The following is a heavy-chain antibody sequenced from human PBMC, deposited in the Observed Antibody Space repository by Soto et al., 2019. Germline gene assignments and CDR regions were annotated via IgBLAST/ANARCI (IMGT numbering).Heavy chain of an antibody. V-gene: IGHV3-30*18. Sequence: GRSLKLSSVASEVTFSSYGIHCVRQAPGKGLEWVAVISSDGSTKYYADSVKCRFTISRDNSKNTLYLQMDSLRPEDTAVYYCVKEVGVAGDSDFSGPGTFVSVS. CDR1: EVTFSSYG. J-gene: IGHJ4*01. CDR3: VKEVGVAGDSDF. CDR2: ISSDGSTK. D-gene: IGHD6-19*01.